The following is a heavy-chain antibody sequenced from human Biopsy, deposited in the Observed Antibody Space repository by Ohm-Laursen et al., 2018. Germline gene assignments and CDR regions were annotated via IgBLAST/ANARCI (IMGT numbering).Heavy chain of an antibody. D-gene: IGHD3-22*01. J-gene: IGHJ2*01. V-gene: IGHV4-59*02. CDR1: GGTVNSYS. CDR2: IYYSGSI. CDR3: ARDRGYYSDRTVPGYFDL. Sequence: SETLSLTCTVSGGTVNSYSGSWIRQPPGKGLEWIGYIYYSGSINYNPSLKSRVTISVDTSKNHFSLRLRSVTPADTAIYYCARDRGYYSDRTVPGYFDLWGRGTLVTVSS.